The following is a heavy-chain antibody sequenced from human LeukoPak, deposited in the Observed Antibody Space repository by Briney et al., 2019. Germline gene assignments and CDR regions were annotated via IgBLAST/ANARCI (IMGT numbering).Heavy chain of an antibody. J-gene: IGHJ4*02. D-gene: IGHD2-2*01. CDR3: ARGVVVVPAAATHFDY. CDR2: TYYRSKWYN. CDR1: GDSVSSNSAA. V-gene: IGHV6-1*01. Sequence: SQTLSLTCAISGDSVSSNSAAWNWIRQSPSRGLEWLGRTYYRSKWYNYYAVSVKSRITINPDTSKNQFSLQLNSVNPEDTAVYYCARGVVVVPAAATHFDYWGQGTLVTVSS.